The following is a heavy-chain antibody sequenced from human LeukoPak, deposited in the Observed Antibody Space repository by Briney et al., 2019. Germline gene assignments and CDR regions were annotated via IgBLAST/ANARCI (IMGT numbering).Heavy chain of an antibody. V-gene: IGHV1-2*02. CDR3: ATVGVNLGYCSGGSCRNWFDP. CDR2: INPNSGGT. CDR1: GYTFTGYY. J-gene: IGHJ5*02. Sequence: ASVKVSCKASGYTFTGYYMHWVRQAPGQGLEWMGWINPNSGGTNYAQKFQGRVTMTEDTSTDTAYMELSSLRSEDTAVYYCATVGVNLGYCSGGSCRNWFDPWGQGTLVTVSS. D-gene: IGHD2-15*01.